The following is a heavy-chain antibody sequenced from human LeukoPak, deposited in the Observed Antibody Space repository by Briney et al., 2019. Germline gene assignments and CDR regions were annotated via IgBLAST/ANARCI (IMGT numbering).Heavy chain of an antibody. CDR2: ITGSGGST. V-gene: IGHV3-23*01. CDR3: ARELFDFDY. Sequence: PGGSLRLSCAPSGFTFDNFAMTWVRQAPGKGLEWVSEITGSGGSTYYADSVKGRFTISRDNSTNTLYLQMNSLRAEDTAIYYCARELFDFDYWGQGTLVTVSS. J-gene: IGHJ4*02. D-gene: IGHD3-10*01. CDR1: GFTFDNFA.